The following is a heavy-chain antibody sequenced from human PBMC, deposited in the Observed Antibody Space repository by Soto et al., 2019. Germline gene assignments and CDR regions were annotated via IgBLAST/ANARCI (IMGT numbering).Heavy chain of an antibody. Sequence: PGGSLRLSCAASGFAFSSYGMHWVRQAPGKGLEWVAVISYDGSNKYYADSVKGRFTISRDNSKNTLYLQMNSLRAEDTAVYYCAKDLAAGTSYYFDYWGQGTLVTVYS. CDR2: ISYDGSNK. V-gene: IGHV3-30*18. CDR3: AKDLAAGTSYYFDY. CDR1: GFAFSSYG. J-gene: IGHJ4*02. D-gene: IGHD6-13*01.